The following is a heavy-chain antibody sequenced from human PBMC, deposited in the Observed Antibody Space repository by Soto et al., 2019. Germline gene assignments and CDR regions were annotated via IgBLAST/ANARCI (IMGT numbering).Heavy chain of an antibody. CDR3: ARDLGWAFDY. CDR2: ITQTGDNT. V-gene: IGHV3-48*01. D-gene: IGHD6-19*01. CDR1: GFSFSVYT. Sequence: PGGSLRLSCVASGFSFSVYTMNWFRQAPGQALEWLSFITQTGDNTYYAESVKGRFTISRDNARNSLYMELKNLRAGDTAVYYCARDLGWAFDYWGRGALVTVSS. J-gene: IGHJ4*02.